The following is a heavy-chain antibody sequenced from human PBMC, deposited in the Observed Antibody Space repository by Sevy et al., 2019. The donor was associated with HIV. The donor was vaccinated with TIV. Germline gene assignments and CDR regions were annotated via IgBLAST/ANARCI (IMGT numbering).Heavy chain of an antibody. V-gene: IGHV3-9*01. CDR3: AKDIAAEDDAFDI. CDR1: GFTFDDYA. Sequence: GGSLRLSCAASGFTFDDYAMHWVRQAPGKGLEWVSGISWNSGSIGYADSVKGRFTISRDNAKNSLYLQMNSLRAEETALYYCAKDIAAEDDAFDIWGQGTMVTVSS. CDR2: ISWNSGSI. J-gene: IGHJ3*02. D-gene: IGHD6-25*01.